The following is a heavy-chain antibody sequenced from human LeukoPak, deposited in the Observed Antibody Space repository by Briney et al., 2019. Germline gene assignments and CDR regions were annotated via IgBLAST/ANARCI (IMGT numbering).Heavy chain of an antibody. CDR1: GFTFSSYG. D-gene: IGHD2-21*01. Sequence: GGSLRLSCAASGFTFSSYGMHWVRQAPVKVLEWVAFIRYDGSNKYYADSVKGRFTISRDNSKNTLYLQMNSLRAEDTAVYYCAKSRPFVGDYYYYYGMDVWGQGTTVTVSS. CDR3: AKSRPFVGDYYYYYGMDV. J-gene: IGHJ6*02. CDR2: IRYDGSNK. V-gene: IGHV3-30*02.